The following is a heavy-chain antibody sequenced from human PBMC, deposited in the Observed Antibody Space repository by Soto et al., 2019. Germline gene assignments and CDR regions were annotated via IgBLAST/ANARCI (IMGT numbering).Heavy chain of an antibody. CDR3: ASQSGIVVVPAATNNWFDP. V-gene: IGHV1-69*01. D-gene: IGHD2-2*01. CDR1: GGTFSSYA. Sequence: QVQLVQSGAEVKKPGSSVKVSCKASGGTFSSYAISWVRQAPGQGLEWMGGIIPIFGTANYAQKFQGRVTITADESTSTAYMELSILRSEDTAVYYCASQSGIVVVPAATNNWFDPWGQGTLVTVSS. CDR2: IIPIFGTA. J-gene: IGHJ5*02.